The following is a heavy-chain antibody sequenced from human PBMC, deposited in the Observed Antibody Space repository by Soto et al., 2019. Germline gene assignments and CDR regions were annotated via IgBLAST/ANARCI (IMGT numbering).Heavy chain of an antibody. Sequence: QVQLAQSGAEVKKPGSSVRVSCTASGDTFNFYTISWVRQVPGQGPEWMGRIIPMLGMSNYAQKFQGRVTIMADKSTSTVYMNLSGLTSEDTAVYYCATNYGSGSTHFDYWGQGTLVTVSS. CDR3: ATNYGSGSTHFDY. D-gene: IGHD3-10*01. J-gene: IGHJ4*02. CDR1: GDTFNFYT. CDR2: IIPMLGMS. V-gene: IGHV1-69*02.